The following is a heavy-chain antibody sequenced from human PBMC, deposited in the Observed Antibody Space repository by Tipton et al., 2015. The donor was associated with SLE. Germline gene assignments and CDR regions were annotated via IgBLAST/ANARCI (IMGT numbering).Heavy chain of an antibody. CDR3: AKGGLGRGVSVGEVGNYFGS. D-gene: IGHD3-10*01. V-gene: IGHV3-30*02. CDR2: IRSDGSRR. CDR1: GFYFADFG. Sequence: SLRLSCAASGFYFADFGMHWVRQAPGKGLEWGAFIRSDGSRRIYAASVEGRFTISRGNSKNTFYLQMNSLRFSGTAVYYCAKGGLGRGVSVGEVGNYFGSWGQGTLVTVSS. J-gene: IGHJ4*02.